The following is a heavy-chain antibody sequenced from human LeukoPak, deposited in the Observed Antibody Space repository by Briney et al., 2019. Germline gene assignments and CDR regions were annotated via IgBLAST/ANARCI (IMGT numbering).Heavy chain of an antibody. Sequence: SQTLSLTCTVSGGSISSGGYYWSWIRQPPGKGLEWIGYIYHSGSTYYNPSLKSRVTISVDRSKNQFSLKLSSVTAADTAVYYCVRDEGAAAGRAFDIWGQGTMVTVSS. V-gene: IGHV4-30-2*01. CDR3: VRDEGAAAGRAFDI. CDR2: IYHSGST. D-gene: IGHD6-13*01. CDR1: GGSISSGGYY. J-gene: IGHJ3*02.